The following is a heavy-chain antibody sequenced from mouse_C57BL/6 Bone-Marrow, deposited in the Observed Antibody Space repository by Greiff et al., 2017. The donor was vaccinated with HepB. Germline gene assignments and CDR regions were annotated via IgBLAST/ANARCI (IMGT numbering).Heavy chain of an antibody. Sequence: EVQVVESGPGLVKPSQSLSLTCSVTGYSITSGYYWNWIRQFPGNKLEWMGYISYDGSNNYNPSLKNRISITRDTSKNQFFLKLNSVTTEDTATYYCARDRGGDYWGQGTSVTVSS. V-gene: IGHV3-6*01. CDR2: ISYDGSN. CDR1: GYSITSGYY. J-gene: IGHJ4*01. CDR3: ARDRGGDY.